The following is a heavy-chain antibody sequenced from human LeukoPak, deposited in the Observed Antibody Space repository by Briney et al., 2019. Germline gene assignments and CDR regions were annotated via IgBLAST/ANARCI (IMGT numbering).Heavy chain of an antibody. J-gene: IGHJ4*02. D-gene: IGHD1-1*01. CDR3: ATDSPETAAFDY. V-gene: IGHV3-48*04. CDR2: IVGSSRNI. CDR1: GLIFIRYS. Sequence: GGAPLLFCSASGLIFIRYSMNGVRQAPGKGLEWVLYIVGSSRNIYYADSVNGRFTISRDNAKNSLYLQMDSLRAEDTAVYHCATDSPETAAFDYWGQGTLVTGSS.